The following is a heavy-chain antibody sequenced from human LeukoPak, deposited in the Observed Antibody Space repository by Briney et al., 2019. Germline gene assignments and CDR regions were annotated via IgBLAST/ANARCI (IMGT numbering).Heavy chain of an antibody. Sequence: ASVKVSCKASGYTFTSYYMHWVRQAPGQGLEWMGIINPSGGSTSYAQKFQGGVTMTRETSTSTVYMELSSLRYEDTAVYYCALIMVRGVNPLDYWGQGTLVTVSS. CDR2: INPSGGST. V-gene: IGHV1-46*01. CDR3: ALIMVRGVNPLDY. J-gene: IGHJ4*02. CDR1: GYTFTSYY. D-gene: IGHD3-10*01.